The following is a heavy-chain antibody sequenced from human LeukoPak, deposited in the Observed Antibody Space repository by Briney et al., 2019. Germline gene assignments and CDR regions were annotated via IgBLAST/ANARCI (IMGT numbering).Heavy chain of an antibody. J-gene: IGHJ6*02. V-gene: IGHV3-7*01. CDR3: ARDRQRYDFWSGYYKVDYYYYGMDV. CDR1: GFTFSSYW. CDR2: IEQDGSEK. Sequence: EGSLRLSCAASGFTFSSYWMSWVRQAPGKGLEWVANIEQDGSEKYYVDSVKGRFTISRDNAKNSLYLQMNSLRAEDTAVYYCARDRQRYDFWSGYYKVDYYYYGMDVWGQGTTVTVSS. D-gene: IGHD3-3*01.